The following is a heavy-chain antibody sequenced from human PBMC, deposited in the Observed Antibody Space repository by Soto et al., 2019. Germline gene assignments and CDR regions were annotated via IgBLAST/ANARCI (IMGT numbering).Heavy chain of an antibody. V-gene: IGHV4-4*02. Sequence: PSETLSLTCAVSGGSVSSTNWWSWVRQSPGKGLEWIGDIYHIGSTNYNPSLKSRVTMSVDTSKNQFSLKLTSVNAADTAVYYCTRGGDAYKNGHWGQGTLVTVSS. D-gene: IGHD2-21*01. CDR1: GGSVSSTNW. J-gene: IGHJ4*02. CDR3: TRGGDAYKNGH. CDR2: IYHIGST.